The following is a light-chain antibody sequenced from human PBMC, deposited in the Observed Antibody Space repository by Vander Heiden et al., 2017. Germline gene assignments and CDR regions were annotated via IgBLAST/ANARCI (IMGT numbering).Light chain of an antibody. Sequence: EIVLTQSPGTLSLSPGERATLACRARQRVSSSYLAWYQQKPGQAPRPLIYGASSRATGIPARSSGSGSGTDFTLTISRLEPEDFAVYYCQQYGSSPLTFGGGTKVEIK. CDR2: GAS. CDR1: QRVSSSY. V-gene: IGKV3-20*01. CDR3: QQYGSSPLT. J-gene: IGKJ4*01.